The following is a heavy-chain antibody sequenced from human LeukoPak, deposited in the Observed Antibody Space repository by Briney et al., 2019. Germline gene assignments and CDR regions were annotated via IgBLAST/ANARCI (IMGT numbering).Heavy chain of an antibody. D-gene: IGHD3-22*01. V-gene: IGHV5-51*01. CDR1: EYRFNSYW. CDR3: ARHMRPDYYDSSGYYYYHYMDV. CDR2: IFPPDSQT. J-gene: IGHJ6*03. Sequence: GESLKISCKASEYRFNSYWIDWVRQMPGKGLEWMGIIFPPDSQTRYSPSFQGQVTIPADNSSDTASLQWSSLKASDTAIYYCARHMRPDYYDSSGYYYYHYMDVWGKGTAVTVSS.